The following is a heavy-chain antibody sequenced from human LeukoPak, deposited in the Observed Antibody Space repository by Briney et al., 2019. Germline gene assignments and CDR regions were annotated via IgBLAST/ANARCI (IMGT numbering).Heavy chain of an antibody. CDR2: MDPSGSHK. CDR3: AIWTSGNY. CDR1: EFIFNRSW. V-gene: IGHV3-7*01. Sequence: GGSLRLSCAASEFIFNRSWMNWVRQAPGKGLEWVANMDPSGSHKRYVDSVKGRFTISKDNPGTSLYLDMYDLRAEDTAIYYCAIWTSGNYWGQGTPVTVSS. D-gene: IGHD1-1*01. J-gene: IGHJ4*02.